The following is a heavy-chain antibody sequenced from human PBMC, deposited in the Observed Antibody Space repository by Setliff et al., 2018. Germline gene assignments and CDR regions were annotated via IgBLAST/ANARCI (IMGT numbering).Heavy chain of an antibody. D-gene: IGHD1-1*01. V-gene: IGHV1-69*05. CDR1: GDTFTNSE. J-gene: IGHJ6*02. Sequence: GASVKVSCKASGDTFTNSEINWVRQAPGQGLEWMGRIIPMFGLANYAQKFQGRVTITTDESTSTAYMELSSLRSEDTAVYYCATFLPRRPTMRYGMDVWGQGTTVTVSS. CDR2: IIPMFGLA. CDR3: ATFLPRRPTMRYGMDV.